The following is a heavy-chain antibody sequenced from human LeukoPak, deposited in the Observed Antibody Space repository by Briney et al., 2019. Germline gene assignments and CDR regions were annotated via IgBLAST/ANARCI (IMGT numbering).Heavy chain of an antibody. D-gene: IGHD3-3*01. V-gene: IGHV3-21*01. J-gene: IGHJ4*02. Sequence: GGSLRLSCAASGFTFSSYAMHWVRQAPGKGLEWVSSISSSSSYIYYADSVKGRFTISRDNAKNSLYLQMNSLRAEDTAVYYCARGRNYDFWSGYLAPLDYWGQGTLVTVSS. CDR3: ARGRNYDFWSGYLAPLDY. CDR2: ISSSSSYI. CDR1: GFTFSSYA.